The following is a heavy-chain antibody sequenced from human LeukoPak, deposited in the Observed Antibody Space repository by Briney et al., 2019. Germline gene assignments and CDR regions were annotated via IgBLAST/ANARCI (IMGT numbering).Heavy chain of an antibody. V-gene: IGHV3-30-3*01. CDR3: ARDRDIGDGYNYCFQH. J-gene: IGHJ1*01. D-gene: IGHD5-24*01. CDR2: ISYDGSNK. CDR1: GFTFSSYA. Sequence: GGSLRLSCAASGFTFSSYAMHWVRQAPGKGLEWVAVISYDGSNKYYADSVKGRFTISRDNSKNTLYLQMNSLRAEDTAVYYCARDRDIGDGYNYCFQHWGQGTLVTVSS.